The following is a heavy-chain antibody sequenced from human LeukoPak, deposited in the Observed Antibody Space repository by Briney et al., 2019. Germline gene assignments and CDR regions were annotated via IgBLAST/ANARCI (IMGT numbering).Heavy chain of an antibody. D-gene: IGHD2-2*01. CDR2: ISYDGSKK. CDR1: GFTFSSYG. CDR3: TKERGTTTWLDY. J-gene: IGHJ4*02. V-gene: IGHV3-30*18. Sequence: GRSLRLSCGASGFTFSSYGMHWVRQAPGKGLEWVAVISYDGSKKYYGDSVKGRFTISRDNSENRLYLQLNSLRPEDTAVYYCTKERGTTTWLDYWGRGILVTVSS.